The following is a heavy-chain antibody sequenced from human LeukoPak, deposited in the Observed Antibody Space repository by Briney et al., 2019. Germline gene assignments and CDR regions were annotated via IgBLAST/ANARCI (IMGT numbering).Heavy chain of an antibody. V-gene: IGHV1-18*01. Sequence: ASVKVSFKASGYTFTSYGISWVRQAPGQGLEWMGWISAYNRNTNYAQKLQGRVNMTTDTSTSTAYMELRRLRSDDTAVYYCARDGLDYYDRSGKYYFDYWGQGTLVTVSS. CDR2: ISAYNRNT. CDR3: ARDGLDYYDRSGKYYFDY. CDR1: GYTFTSYG. J-gene: IGHJ4*02. D-gene: IGHD3-22*01.